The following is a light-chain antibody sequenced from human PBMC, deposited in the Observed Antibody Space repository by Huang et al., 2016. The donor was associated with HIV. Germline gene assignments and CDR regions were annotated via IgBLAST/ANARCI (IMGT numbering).Light chain of an antibody. V-gene: IGKV4-1*01. Sequence: DIVMTQSPDSLAVSLGERATVNCKSSQSVSYGSYSKSYLAWYQQKHGQPPKLLIYWASTRESGVPDRFSGSGSGTDFTLTISSLQAEDVAVYYCQQYYNAPITFGQGTRLEI. J-gene: IGKJ5*01. CDR2: WAS. CDR1: QSVSYGSYSKSY. CDR3: QQYYNAPIT.